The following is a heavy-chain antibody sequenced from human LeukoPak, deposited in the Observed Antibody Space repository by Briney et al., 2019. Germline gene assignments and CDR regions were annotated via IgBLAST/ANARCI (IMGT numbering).Heavy chain of an antibody. CDR2: INPNTGAT. CDR1: GYTFTGYY. V-gene: IGHV1-2*02. D-gene: IGHD6-19*01. Sequence: ASVKVSCKPSGYTFTGYYLHWVRQAPGQGLEWMGWINPNTGATIYAEKFQGRVTMTRDTSIDTAYMEMRSLRSDDTAVYYCARDRVGSGWPRPRYFGFWGQRTLITVSS. CDR3: ARDRVGSGWPRPRYFGF. J-gene: IGHJ4*02.